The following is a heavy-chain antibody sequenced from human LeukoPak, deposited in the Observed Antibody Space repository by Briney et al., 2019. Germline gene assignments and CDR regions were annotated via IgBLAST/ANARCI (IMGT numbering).Heavy chain of an antibody. CDR3: ARGSRELYYFDY. Sequence: PSETLSLTCTVSGGSISSYYWSWIRQPPGKGLEWIGYIYYSGSTKYNPSLKSRVTISVDASKTQFSLKLNSVTAADTAVYYCARGSRELYYFDYWGQGTLVTDSS. V-gene: IGHV4-59*01. D-gene: IGHD1-7*01. CDR1: GGSISSYY. CDR2: IYYSGST. J-gene: IGHJ4*02.